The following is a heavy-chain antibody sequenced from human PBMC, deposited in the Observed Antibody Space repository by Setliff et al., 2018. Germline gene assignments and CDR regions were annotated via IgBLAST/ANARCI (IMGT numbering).Heavy chain of an antibody. CDR2: INPNSGGT. D-gene: IGHD3-3*01. CDR3: ARGRDFWSGYLVY. Sequence: GASVKVSCEASGYTFTGYYMHWVRQAPGQGLEWMGWINPNSGGTNYAQKFQGWVTMTRDTSISTAYMELSRLRSDDTAVYYCARGRDFWSGYLVYWGQGTLVTVSS. J-gene: IGHJ4*02. V-gene: IGHV1-2*04. CDR1: GYTFTGYY.